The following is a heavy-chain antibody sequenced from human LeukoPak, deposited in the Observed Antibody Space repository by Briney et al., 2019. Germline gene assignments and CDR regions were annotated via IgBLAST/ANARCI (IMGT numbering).Heavy chain of an antibody. CDR2: IHHSGST. Sequence: GSLRLSCAASGFTFSTFSMSWVRQPPGKGLEWIGEIHHSGSTNYNPSLKSRVTISVDKFKNQFSLKLSSVTAADTAVYYCASKLTAVAGYFDCWGQGTLVTVSS. J-gene: IGHJ4*02. CDR1: GFTFSTFSM. D-gene: IGHD6-19*01. V-gene: IGHV4-4*02. CDR3: ASKLTAVAGYFDC.